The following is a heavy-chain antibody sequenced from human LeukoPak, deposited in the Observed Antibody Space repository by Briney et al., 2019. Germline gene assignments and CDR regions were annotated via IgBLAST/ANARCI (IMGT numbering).Heavy chain of an antibody. D-gene: IGHD3-22*01. J-gene: IGHJ4*02. CDR1: GFIFSNYW. CDR3: ARERRHYYDNSSFTVY. Sequence: GGSLRLSCTASGFIFSNYWMSWVRQAPGKGLEWVANIKQDGSEKYSVGSVKGRFTISRDNAENSIYLQMNSLRAEDTAVYYCARERRHYYDNSSFTVYWGQGTLVTVSS. CDR2: IKQDGSEK. V-gene: IGHV3-7*05.